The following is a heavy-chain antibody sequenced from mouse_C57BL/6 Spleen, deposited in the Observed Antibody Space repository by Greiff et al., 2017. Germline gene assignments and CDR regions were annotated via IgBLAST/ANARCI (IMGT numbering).Heavy chain of an antibody. CDR3: AREGDGYCRDSFDY. CDR2: IYPRSGNT. J-gene: IGHJ2*01. D-gene: IGHD2-3*01. CDR1: GYTFTSYG. V-gene: IGHV1-81*01. Sequence: QVQLQQSGAELARPGASVKLSCKASGYTFTSYGISWVKQRTGQGLEWIGEIYPRSGNTYYNEKFKGKATLTADKSSSTAYMELRSLTSEDSAVYFCAREGDGYCRDSFDYWGQGTTLTVSS.